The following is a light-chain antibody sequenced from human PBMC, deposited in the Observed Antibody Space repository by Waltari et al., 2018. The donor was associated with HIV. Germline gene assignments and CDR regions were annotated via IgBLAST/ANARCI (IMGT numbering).Light chain of an antibody. J-gene: IGKJ5*01. V-gene: IGKV3-20*01. CDR2: GAA. CDR3: QQYGSSPPVT. Sequence: EIVLTQSPGTLSLSPGERATLPCMASQSVSSSYLAWYQQKPGQAPRLLIYGAASRANGIPNRINGSGYETDFTLTISRQEPEDFAVYYCQQYGSSPPVTFGQGTRLEIK. CDR1: QSVSSSY.